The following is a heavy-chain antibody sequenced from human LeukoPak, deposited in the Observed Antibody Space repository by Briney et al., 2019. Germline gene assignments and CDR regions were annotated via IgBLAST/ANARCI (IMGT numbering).Heavy chain of an antibody. D-gene: IGHD6-13*01. Sequence: GGSLRLSCAASGFTFSSYAMHWVRQAPGKGLEWVAIISYDGSDKYYADSVKGRLTISRDNSKSTLYLQMNSLRAEDTAVYYCAGGDGSSSWLEYFQHWGQGTLVTVSS. CDR1: GFTFSSYA. CDR3: AGGDGSSSWLEYFQH. J-gene: IGHJ1*01. CDR2: ISYDGSDK. V-gene: IGHV3-30*14.